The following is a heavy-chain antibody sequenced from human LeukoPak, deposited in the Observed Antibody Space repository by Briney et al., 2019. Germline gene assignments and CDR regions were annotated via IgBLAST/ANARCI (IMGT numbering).Heavy chain of an antibody. D-gene: IGHD6-6*01. CDR1: GFTFSSYA. CDR2: ISYDGSNK. Sequence: GGSLRLSCAASGFTFSSYAMHWVRQAPGKGLEWVAVISYDGSNKYYADSVKGRFTISRDNSKNTLYLQMNSLRAEDTAVYYCARDQYSSSSEGVDIWGQGTMVTVSS. CDR3: ARDQYSSSSEGVDI. V-gene: IGHV3-30-3*01. J-gene: IGHJ3*02.